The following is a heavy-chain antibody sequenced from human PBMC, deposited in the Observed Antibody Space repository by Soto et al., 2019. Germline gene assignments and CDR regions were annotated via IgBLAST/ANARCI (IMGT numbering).Heavy chain of an antibody. V-gene: IGHV4-30-2*01. D-gene: IGHD3-3*02. CDR1: GGSISSGGYS. CDR2: IYHSGST. J-gene: IGHJ3*02. Sequence: SETLSLTCAVSGGSISSGGYSWSWIRQPPGKGLEWIGYIYHSGSTNYNPSLKSRVTISVDKSKNQSSLKLSSVTAADTAVYYCARVLGNDAFDIWGEGTMVT. CDR3: ARVLGNDAFDI.